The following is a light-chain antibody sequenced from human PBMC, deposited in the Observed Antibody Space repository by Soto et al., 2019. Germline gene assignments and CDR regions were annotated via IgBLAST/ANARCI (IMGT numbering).Light chain of an antibody. CDR3: SSPQV. J-gene: IGLJ1*01. V-gene: IGLV2-8*01. CDR1: SSDVGGYNY. Sequence: QSVLTQPPSASGSPGQSVTIPCIGTSSDVGGYNYVSWYQQHPGKAPKLMIYEVSKRPSGVPDRFSGSKSGNTASLTVSVLKAADETDYYCSSPQVFGTAPNVT. CDR2: EVS.